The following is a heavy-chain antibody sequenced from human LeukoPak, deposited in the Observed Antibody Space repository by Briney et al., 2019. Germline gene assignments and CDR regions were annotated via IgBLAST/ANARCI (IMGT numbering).Heavy chain of an antibody. D-gene: IGHD3-10*01. CDR3: ARVIGYYGSGRNYYFDN. V-gene: IGHV3-48*03. CDR2: ISASGSTT. CDR1: GFTFTSYE. Sequence: GGSLRLSCAASGFTFTSYEMNWVRQAPGKGLGWISFISASGSTTYYADSVKGRSTTSRNNANNSLYLQMNSLRAEDTAVYYCARVIGYYGSGRNYYFDNWGRGTLVTVSS. J-gene: IGHJ4*02.